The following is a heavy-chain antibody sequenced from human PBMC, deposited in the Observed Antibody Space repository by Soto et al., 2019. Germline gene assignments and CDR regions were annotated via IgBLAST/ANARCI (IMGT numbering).Heavy chain of an antibody. Sequence: GGSLRLSCAASGFTFSDYYVTWIRQAPGKGLEWLSYISSTSRHTDYADSVKGRLTISRDNANNSLYLQMNSLRVDDTAVYFCARAQSAAGSSYFDYWGQGALVTVSS. V-gene: IGHV3-11*06. CDR2: ISSTSRHT. D-gene: IGHD6-13*01. CDR1: GFTFSDYY. CDR3: ARAQSAAGSSYFDY. J-gene: IGHJ4*02.